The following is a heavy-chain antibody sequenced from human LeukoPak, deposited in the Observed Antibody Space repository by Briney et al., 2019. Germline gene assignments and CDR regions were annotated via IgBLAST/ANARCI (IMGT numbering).Heavy chain of an antibody. CDR3: ARVFSSSGYGY. D-gene: IGHD3-22*01. V-gene: IGHV1-46*01. CDR2: INPSGGST. J-gene: IGHJ4*02. CDR1: GHTFTGYY. Sequence: GASVKVSCKASGHTFTGYYMHWVRQAPGQGLEWMGIINPSGGSTSYAQKFQGRVTMTRDTSTSTVYMELSSLRSEDTAVYYCARVFSSSGYGYWGQGTLVTVSS.